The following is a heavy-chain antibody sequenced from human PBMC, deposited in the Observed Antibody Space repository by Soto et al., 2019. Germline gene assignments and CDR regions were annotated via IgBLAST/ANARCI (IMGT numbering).Heavy chain of an antibody. D-gene: IGHD2-2*01. CDR1: GFTFSSYA. J-gene: IGHJ6*02. CDR3: AKDLVVPAAMGGYYYYGMDV. CDR2: ISGSGGST. Sequence: GGSLRLSCAASGFTFSSYAMSWVRQAPGKGLEWVSAISGSGGSTYYADSVKGRFTISRDNSKNTLYLQMNSLRAEDTAVYYCAKDLVVPAAMGGYYYYGMDVWGQGTTVTVSS. V-gene: IGHV3-23*01.